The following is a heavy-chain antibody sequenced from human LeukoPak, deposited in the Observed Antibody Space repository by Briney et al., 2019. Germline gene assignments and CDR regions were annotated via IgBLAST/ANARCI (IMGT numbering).Heavy chain of an antibody. Sequence: GGSLRLSCTASGFTFSNAWMSWVRQAPGKGLEWVGRIKSKTDGGTTDYAAPVKGRFTISRDDSKNTLYLQMNSLKTEDTAVYYCTTGIGRQQLVERGLDYWGQGTLVTVSS. V-gene: IGHV3-15*01. D-gene: IGHD6-13*01. CDR1: GFTFSNAW. J-gene: IGHJ4*02. CDR3: TTGIGRQQLVERGLDY. CDR2: IKSKTDGGTT.